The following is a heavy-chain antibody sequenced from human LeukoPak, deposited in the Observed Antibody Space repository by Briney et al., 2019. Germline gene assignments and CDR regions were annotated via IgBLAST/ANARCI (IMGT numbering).Heavy chain of an antibody. J-gene: IGHJ5*02. CDR1: GFTFSSYA. CDR2: IGGSGGST. D-gene: IGHD2-21*01. Sequence: GGSLRLSCAASGFTFSSYAMSWVRQAPGKGLEWVSAIGGSGGSTYYADSVKGWFTISRDNSKNTLYLQMNSLRAEDTAVYYCARGDLYNWFDPWGQGTLVTVSS. CDR3: ARGDLYNWFDP. V-gene: IGHV3-23*01.